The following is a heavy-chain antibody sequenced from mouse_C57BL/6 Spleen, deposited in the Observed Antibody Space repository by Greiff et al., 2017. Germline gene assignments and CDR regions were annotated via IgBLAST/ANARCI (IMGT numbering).Heavy chain of an antibody. CDR1: GYTFTDYY. Sequence: EVQLQQSGPELVKPGASVKISCKASGYTFTDYYMNWVKQSHGKSLEWIGDINPNNGGTSYNQKFKGKATLTVDKSSSTAYMELRSLTSEDSAVYYCAIGSNYEAWFAYWGQGTLVTVSA. D-gene: IGHD2-5*01. V-gene: IGHV1-26*01. J-gene: IGHJ3*01. CDR3: AIGSNYEAWFAY. CDR2: INPNNGGT.